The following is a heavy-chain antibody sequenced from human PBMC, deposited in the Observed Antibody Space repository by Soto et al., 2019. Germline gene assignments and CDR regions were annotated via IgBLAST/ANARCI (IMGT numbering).Heavy chain of an antibody. V-gene: IGHV3-30*03. CDR2: ISYDGSNK. Sequence: GGSLRLSCAASGFTFSSYGMHWVRQAPGKGLEWVAVISYDGSNKYYADSVKGRFTISRDNSKNTLYLQMNSLRAEDTAVYYCARSNPYYDFWSGYLFDYWGQGTLVTVSS. CDR1: GFTFSSYG. D-gene: IGHD3-3*01. CDR3: ARSNPYYDFWSGYLFDY. J-gene: IGHJ4*02.